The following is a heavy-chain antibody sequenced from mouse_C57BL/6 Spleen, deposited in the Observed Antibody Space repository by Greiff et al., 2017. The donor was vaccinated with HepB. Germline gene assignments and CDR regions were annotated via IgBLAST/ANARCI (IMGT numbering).Heavy chain of an antibody. CDR2: IYPGSGST. V-gene: IGHV1-55*01. J-gene: IGHJ1*03. Sequence: QVQLQQPGAELVKPGASVKMSCKASGYTFTSYWITWVKQRPGQGLERIGDIYPGSGSTNYNEKFKSKATLTVDTSSSTAYMQLSSLTSEDSAVYYCARGTTVVARDWYFDVWGTGTTVTVSS. D-gene: IGHD1-1*01. CDR3: ARGTTVVARDWYFDV. CDR1: GYTFTSYW.